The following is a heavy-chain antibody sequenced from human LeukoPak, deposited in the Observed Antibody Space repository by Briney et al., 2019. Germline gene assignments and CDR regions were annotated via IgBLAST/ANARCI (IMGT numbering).Heavy chain of an antibody. CDR3: ARARGVDYYMDV. D-gene: IGHD6-6*01. J-gene: IGHJ6*03. CDR1: GYTFTSYY. Sequence: ASVKVSCKASGYTFTSYYMHWARQAPGQGLEWMGIINPSGGSTSYAQKFQGRVTMTRDMSTSTVYMELSSLRSEDTAVYYCARARGVDYYMDVWGKGTTVTVSS. CDR2: INPSGGST. V-gene: IGHV1-46*01.